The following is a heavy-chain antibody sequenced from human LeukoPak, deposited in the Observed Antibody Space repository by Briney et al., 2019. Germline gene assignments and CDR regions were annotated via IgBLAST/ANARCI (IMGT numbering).Heavy chain of an antibody. J-gene: IGHJ5*02. CDR2: INHSGST. CDR3: ARAVITMIVNWFDP. Sequence: SETLSLTCAVYGGSFSGYYWSWIRQPPGKGLEWIGEINHSGSTNYNPSLKSRVTISVDTSKNQFSLKLSSVTAADTAVYYCARAVITMIVNWFDPWGQGTLVTVSS. CDR1: GGSFSGYY. D-gene: IGHD3-22*01. V-gene: IGHV4-34*01.